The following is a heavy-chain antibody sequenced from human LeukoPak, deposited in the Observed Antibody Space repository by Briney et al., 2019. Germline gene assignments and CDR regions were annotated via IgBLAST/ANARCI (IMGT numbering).Heavy chain of an antibody. CDR1: GFTFSSYA. Sequence: GGSLRLSCAASGFTFSSYAMHWVRQAPGTGLEWVAVISRDGDNKHYADSVKGRFTISRDNAKNSLYLQMNSLRAEDTALYYCAKGGSYYYWYFDLWGRGTLVTVSS. J-gene: IGHJ2*01. V-gene: IGHV3-30-3*01. D-gene: IGHD1-26*01. CDR2: ISRDGDNK. CDR3: AKGGSYYYWYFDL.